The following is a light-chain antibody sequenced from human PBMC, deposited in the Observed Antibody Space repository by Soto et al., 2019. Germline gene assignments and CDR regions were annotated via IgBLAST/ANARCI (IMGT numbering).Light chain of an antibody. J-gene: IGKJ4*01. Sequence: EIVLTQSPGTLSLSSGERATLSCRASQSVSSSYLAWYQQKPGQAPRLLIYGASSRATGIPDRFSGSGSGTDFTLTISRLEPEDFAVYYCQQYGSTGAFGGGTKVDIK. V-gene: IGKV3-20*01. CDR1: QSVSSSY. CDR2: GAS. CDR3: QQYGSTGA.